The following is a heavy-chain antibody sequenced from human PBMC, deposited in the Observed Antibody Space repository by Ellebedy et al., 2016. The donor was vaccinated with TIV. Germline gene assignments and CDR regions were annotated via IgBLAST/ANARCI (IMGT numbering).Heavy chain of an antibody. CDR3: ARKGQWLRLGLDY. J-gene: IGHJ4*02. Sequence: SETLSLTXAVYGGSFSGYYWSWIRQPPGKGLEWIGEINHSGSTNYNPSLKSRVTISVDTSKNQFSLKLSSVTAADTAVYYCARKGQWLRLGLDYWGQGTLVTVSS. CDR2: INHSGST. V-gene: IGHV4-34*01. D-gene: IGHD5-12*01. CDR1: GGSFSGYY.